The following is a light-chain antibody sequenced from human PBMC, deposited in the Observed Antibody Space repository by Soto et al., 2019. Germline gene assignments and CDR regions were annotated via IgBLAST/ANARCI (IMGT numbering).Light chain of an antibody. CDR1: QSVDDY. CDR2: GAS. CDR3: QQRSNWPTWT. V-gene: IGKV3-11*01. Sequence: TQSPDTLSVSLVERVTLSCRASQSVDDYLAWYQQRPGQAPRLLIYGASTRATDMPGRFSGSGSGTDFTLTISSLEPEDFAVYYCQQRSNWPTWTFGQGTKVDIK. J-gene: IGKJ1*01.